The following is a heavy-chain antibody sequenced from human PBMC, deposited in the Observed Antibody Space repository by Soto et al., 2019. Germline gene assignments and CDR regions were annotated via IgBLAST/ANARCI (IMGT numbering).Heavy chain of an antibody. CDR1: GGTFSSYA. Sequence: QVQLVQSGAEVKEPGSSVKVSCKASGGTFSSYAISWVRQAPGQGLEWMGGIIPIFGTANYAQKFQGRVTITADESTSTAYMELSSLRSEHTAVYYCAREAASGSHIGYWGQGTLVTVSS. D-gene: IGHD3-22*01. J-gene: IGHJ4*02. V-gene: IGHV1-69*01. CDR3: AREAASGSHIGY. CDR2: IIPIFGTA.